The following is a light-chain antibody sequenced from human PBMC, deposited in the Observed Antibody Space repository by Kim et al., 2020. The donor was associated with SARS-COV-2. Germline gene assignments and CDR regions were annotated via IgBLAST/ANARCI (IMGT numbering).Light chain of an antibody. V-gene: IGKV1-33*01. CDR3: QQYDDRPLT. CDR1: QDINNY. Sequence: DIQMTQSPSSLSASVGDRVTITCQASQDINNYLNWFQQKPGKAPKVLIYDASTLEIWVPSRFSGSGSGTYFTFTISSLQPEDIATYYCQQYDDRPLTFGGGTKVDIK. J-gene: IGKJ4*01. CDR2: DAS.